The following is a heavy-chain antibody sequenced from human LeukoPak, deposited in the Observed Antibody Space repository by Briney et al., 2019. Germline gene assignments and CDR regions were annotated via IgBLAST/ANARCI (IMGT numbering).Heavy chain of an antibody. J-gene: IGHJ5*02. CDR3: ARVAGTTRPNWFDP. CDR2: INHSGST. Sequence: SETLSLTCAVYGGSFSGYYWSWIRQPPGKGLEWIGEINHSGSTNYNPSLKSRVTISVDTSKNQFSLKLSSVTAADTAVYYCARVAGTTRPNWFDPWGQGTLVTVSS. D-gene: IGHD1-7*01. CDR1: GGSFSGYY. V-gene: IGHV4-34*01.